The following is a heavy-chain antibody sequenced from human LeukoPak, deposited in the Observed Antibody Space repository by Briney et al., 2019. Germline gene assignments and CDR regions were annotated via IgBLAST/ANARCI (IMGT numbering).Heavy chain of an antibody. D-gene: IGHD5-12*01. Sequence: ASVKVSCKASGYTFTSYGISWVRQAPGQGLEWMGWISAYNGNTNYAQKLQGRVTMTTDTSTSTAYMELRSLRSDDTAVYYCARGEYGKWLRSYYYYYGMDVWGQGTTVTVSS. CDR1: GYTFTSYG. J-gene: IGHJ6*02. CDR3: ARGEYGKWLRSYYYYYGMDV. V-gene: IGHV1-18*01. CDR2: ISAYNGNT.